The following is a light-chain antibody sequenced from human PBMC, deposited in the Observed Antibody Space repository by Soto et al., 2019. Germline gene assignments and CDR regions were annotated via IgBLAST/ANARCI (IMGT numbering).Light chain of an antibody. V-gene: IGLV2-14*01. Sequence: QSALTQPASVSGSPGQSITISCSGTSSDVGYYKYVSWYQQHPGKVPKLMIYEVSNRPSGVSYRFSGSKSANTASLTISGLQAEDESDYYCSSYTSSGTWVFGGGTKLTVL. J-gene: IGLJ3*02. CDR3: SSYTSSGTWV. CDR1: SSDVGYYKY. CDR2: EVS.